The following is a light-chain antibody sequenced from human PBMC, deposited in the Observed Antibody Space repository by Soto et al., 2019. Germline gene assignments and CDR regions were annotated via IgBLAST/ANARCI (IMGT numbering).Light chain of an antibody. Sequence: EIVMTQYPATLSVSPGERATLSCRSSQSVSSNLAWYQQKPGQAPRLRIYGASTRATGIPARFSGSGYGTEVPHTVCRRQSVDFAVYYGQQYNNWPQTFGRGTKVELK. V-gene: IGKV3-15*01. J-gene: IGKJ1*01. CDR1: QSVSSN. CDR3: QQYNNWPQT. CDR2: GAS.